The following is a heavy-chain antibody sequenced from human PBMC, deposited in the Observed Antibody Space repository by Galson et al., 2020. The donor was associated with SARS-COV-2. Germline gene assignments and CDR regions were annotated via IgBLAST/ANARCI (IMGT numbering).Heavy chain of an antibody. D-gene: IGHD4-17*01. CDR1: GGSISSSSYY. J-gene: IGHJ6*02. CDR3: ARDYGDYVACGYYYGMDV. Sequence: ASETLSLTCTVSGGSISSSSYYWGWIRQPPGKGLEWIGSIYYSGSTYYNPSLKSRVTISVDTSKNQFSLKLSSVTAADTAVYYCARDYGDYVACGYYYGMDVWGQGTTVTVSS. V-gene: IGHV4-39*07. CDR2: IYYSGST.